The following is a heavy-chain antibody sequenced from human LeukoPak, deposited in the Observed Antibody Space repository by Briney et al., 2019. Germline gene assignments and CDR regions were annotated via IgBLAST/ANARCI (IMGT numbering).Heavy chain of an antibody. V-gene: IGHV4-59*01. CDR1: GGSISSYY. Sequence: SETLSLTCTVSGGSISSYYWSWIRQPPGKGLEWIGYIYYSGSTNYNPSLKSRVTISVDMSKNQFSLKLSSVTAADTAVYYCARDRGGGYNAFDIWGQGTMVTVSS. CDR3: ARDRGGGYNAFDI. J-gene: IGHJ3*02. D-gene: IGHD5-12*01. CDR2: IYYSGST.